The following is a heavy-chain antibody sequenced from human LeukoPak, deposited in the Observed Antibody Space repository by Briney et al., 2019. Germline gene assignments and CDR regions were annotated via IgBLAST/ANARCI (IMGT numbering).Heavy chain of an antibody. Sequence: PGGSLRLSCAASGFTFSSYAMSWVRQAPGKGREWVSAISGSGGSTYYADSVKGRFTISRDNSKNTLYLQMNSLRAEDTAVYYCAKDPVDYDFWSGYPDYWGQGTLVTVSS. CDR2: ISGSGGST. CDR1: GFTFSSYA. D-gene: IGHD3-3*01. J-gene: IGHJ4*02. V-gene: IGHV3-23*01. CDR3: AKDPVDYDFWSGYPDY.